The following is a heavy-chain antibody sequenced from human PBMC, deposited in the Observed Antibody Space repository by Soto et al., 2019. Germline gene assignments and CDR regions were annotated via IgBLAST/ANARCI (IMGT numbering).Heavy chain of an antibody. CDR2: ISGSGGST. J-gene: IGHJ4*02. Sequence: GGSLRISCAASGFTFSSYAMSWVRQAPGKGLEWVSAISGSGGSTYYADSVKGRFTISRDNSKNTLYLQMNSLRAEDTAVYYCAKEGDDCSSTSCPFDYWGQGTLVTVSS. D-gene: IGHD2-2*01. CDR3: AKEGDDCSSTSCPFDY. V-gene: IGHV3-23*01. CDR1: GFTFSSYA.